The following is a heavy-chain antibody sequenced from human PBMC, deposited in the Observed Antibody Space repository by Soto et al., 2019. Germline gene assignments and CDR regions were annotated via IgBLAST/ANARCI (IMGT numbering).Heavy chain of an antibody. D-gene: IGHD1-26*01. CDR3: ASLGGLGAVSWFGP. Sequence: AGESLKISCKGSGYIFSNYWISWGRQMPGKGLEWMGRIDPSDSWTHYSPSFQGHVTISADKSISTVYLQWSSLKASDTAMYYCASLGGLGAVSWFGPWGQGTLVTVSS. CDR1: GYIFSNYW. J-gene: IGHJ5*02. CDR2: IDPSDSWT. V-gene: IGHV5-10-1*01.